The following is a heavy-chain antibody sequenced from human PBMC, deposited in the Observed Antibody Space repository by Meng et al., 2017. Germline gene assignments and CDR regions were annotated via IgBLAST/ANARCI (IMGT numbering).Heavy chain of an antibody. CDR1: GFTFSDYY. CDR2: ISSSGSTI. Sequence: GESLKISCAASGFTFSDYYMSWIRQAPGKGLEWVSYISSSGSTIYYADSVKGRFTTSRDNAKNSLYLQMNSLRAEDTAVYYCARDAAYTVTYYYYYYGMDVWGQGTTVTVSS. D-gene: IGHD4-17*01. V-gene: IGHV3-11*01. J-gene: IGHJ6*02. CDR3: ARDAAYTVTYYYYYYGMDV.